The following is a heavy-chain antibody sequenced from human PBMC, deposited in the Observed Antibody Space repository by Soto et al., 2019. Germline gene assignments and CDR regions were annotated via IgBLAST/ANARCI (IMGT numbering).Heavy chain of an antibody. J-gene: IGHJ3*02. D-gene: IGHD3-10*01. V-gene: IGHV1-8*01. CDR2: MNPNSGNT. CDR1: GSTLASYD. CDR3: ARAHLWVLGVYDAFDI. Sequence: VQLVQSGAEVKKPGASVKVSCKASGSTLASYDINWVRQATGQGLEWLGLMNPNSGNTGYAQKFQGRVTMTRNTSISTAYMELSSLRAEDTAVYYFARAHLWVLGVYDAFDIWGQGTTVTVSS.